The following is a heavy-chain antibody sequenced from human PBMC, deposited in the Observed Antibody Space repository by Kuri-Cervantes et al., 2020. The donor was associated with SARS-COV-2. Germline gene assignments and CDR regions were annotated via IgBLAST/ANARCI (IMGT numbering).Heavy chain of an antibody. Sequence: SVKVSCKASGGTFSSYAISWVRQAPGQGLEWMGGIIPIFGTANYAQKFQGRVTITADKSTSTAYMELSSLRSEDTAVYYCARRVRGEWSSQYYFDYWGQGTLVTVSS. V-gene: IGHV1-69*06. CDR3: ARRVRGEWSSQYYFDY. CDR2: IIPIFGTA. CDR1: GGTFSSYA. J-gene: IGHJ4*02. D-gene: IGHD3-3*01.